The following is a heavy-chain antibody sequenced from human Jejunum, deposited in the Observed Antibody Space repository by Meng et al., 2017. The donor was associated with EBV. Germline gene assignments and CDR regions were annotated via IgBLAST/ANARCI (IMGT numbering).Heavy chain of an antibody. J-gene: IGHJ5*01. CDR3: ASLASTDYYRNWLDS. CDR1: GYTIADTH. V-gene: IGHV1-2*06. Sequence: AGVDKPASSAKVYSLAPGYTIADTHNYGGTQVTRKARRWMGRISPNSVGPFFAHNFQGRVTITLNTSTAPVYRNMSTLTSNDTAVYYSASLASTDYYRNWLDSWGQGTLVTVSS. D-gene: IGHD3-22*01. CDR2: ISPNSVGP.